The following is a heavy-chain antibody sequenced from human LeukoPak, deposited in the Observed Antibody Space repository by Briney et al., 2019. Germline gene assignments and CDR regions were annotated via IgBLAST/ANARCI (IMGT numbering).Heavy chain of an antibody. CDR2: IYYSGNT. Sequence: SETPSLTCTVSGGSISSSSYYWGWIRQPPGEGLEWIGTIYYSGNTYYNPSLKSRVTISVDTSKNQFSLKLSSVTAADTAVYYCATGALMTNFDYWGQGTLVTVSS. CDR3: ATGALMTNFDY. D-gene: IGHD3-16*01. J-gene: IGHJ4*02. V-gene: IGHV4-39*05. CDR1: GGSISSSSYY.